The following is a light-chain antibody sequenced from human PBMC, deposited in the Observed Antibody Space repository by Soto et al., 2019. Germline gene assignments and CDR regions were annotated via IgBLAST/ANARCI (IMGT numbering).Light chain of an antibody. CDR3: QQYNNWPPWT. V-gene: IGKV3D-15*01. CDR2: GAS. Sequence: EIVMTQSPATLSVSPGERATLSCRASQSVSSNLAWYQQKPGQAPRLLIYGASIRATGIPARFSGSGSGTEFTLTISSPQSEDFAVYYCQQYNNWPPWTFGQGTKVDIK. CDR1: QSVSSN. J-gene: IGKJ1*01.